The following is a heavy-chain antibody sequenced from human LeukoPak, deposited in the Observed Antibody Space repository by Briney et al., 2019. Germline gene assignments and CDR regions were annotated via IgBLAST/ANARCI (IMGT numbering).Heavy chain of an antibody. D-gene: IGHD1-1*01. CDR1: GFTFSSYW. V-gene: IGHV3-7*01. J-gene: IGHJ5*02. Sequence: PGGSLRLSCAASGFTFSSYWMSWVRRAPGKGQEWVANIKQDGSEKYYVDSVKGRFTISRDNAKNSLYLQMNSLRAEDTAVYYCAREVTTTWFDPWGQGTLVTVSS. CDR2: IKQDGSEK. CDR3: AREVTTTWFDP.